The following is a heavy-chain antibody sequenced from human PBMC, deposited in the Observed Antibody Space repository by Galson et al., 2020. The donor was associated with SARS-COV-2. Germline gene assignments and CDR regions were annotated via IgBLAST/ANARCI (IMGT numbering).Heavy chain of an antibody. CDR3: ARTHYYILTGYYHPFDY. CDR2: IDWDDEQ. D-gene: IGHD3-9*01. CDR1: GFSLSTSGMC. V-gene: IGHV2-70*01. J-gene: IGHJ4*02. Sequence: SGPTQVKPTQPLTLTRNFSGFSLSTSGMCVSWIRQPPGKALEWLALIDWDDEQYYSPSRKTRLTISKDTSKIQVVLTMTNMDPVDTATYYCARTHYYILTGYYHPFDYWGQGTLVTVSS.